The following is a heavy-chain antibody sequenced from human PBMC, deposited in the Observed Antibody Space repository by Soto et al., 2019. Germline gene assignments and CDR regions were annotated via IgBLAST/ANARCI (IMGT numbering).Heavy chain of an antibody. V-gene: IGHV1-18*04. D-gene: IGHD3-9*01. CDR2: ISGYNGNA. Sequence: QVQLVQSAGEARKPGASVKVSCKTSGYTFNLYGMTWLRQAPGQGLEWMGWISGYNGNATYAQKFKGRVVLTIDTSTTTAHMELGSLTSDDTAVYYCARILQTSRALGHWGQGTLVTVSS. CDR3: ARILQTSRALGH. CDR1: GYTFNLYG. J-gene: IGHJ4*02.